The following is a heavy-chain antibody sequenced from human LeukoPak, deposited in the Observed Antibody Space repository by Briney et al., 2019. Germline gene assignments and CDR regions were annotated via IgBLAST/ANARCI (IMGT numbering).Heavy chain of an antibody. Sequence: ASVKVSCKASGYTFTSYYMHWVRQAPGQGLEWMGVINPSGGSTIYAQKFQGRVTMTRDMSTSTVYMDLSSLRSEDTALYYCARGWYGDPPRDWGQGTLVTVSS. V-gene: IGHV1-46*01. CDR3: ARGWYGDPPRD. J-gene: IGHJ4*02. CDR1: GYTFTSYY. CDR2: INPSGGST. D-gene: IGHD4-17*01.